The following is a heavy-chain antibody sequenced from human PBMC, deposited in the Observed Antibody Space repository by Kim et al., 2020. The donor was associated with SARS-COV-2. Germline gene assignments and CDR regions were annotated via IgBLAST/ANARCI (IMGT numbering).Heavy chain of an antibody. J-gene: IGHJ4*02. V-gene: IGHV2-70*11. Sequence: SGPTLVNPTQTLTLTCTFSGFSLSSSEVCVAWIRQPPGKALEWLARICWDGGKYYNTSLETRLTISEDTSKNQVVLTMTNVDPVDTATYYCARDSPGGHGDYWGLGTLVTVSS. CDR2: ICWDGGK. CDR1: GFSLSSSEVC. CDR3: ARDSPGGHGDY. D-gene: IGHD2-8*02.